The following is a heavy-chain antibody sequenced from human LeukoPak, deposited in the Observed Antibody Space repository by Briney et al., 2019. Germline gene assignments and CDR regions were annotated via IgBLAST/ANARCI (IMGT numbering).Heavy chain of an antibody. CDR3: ARPAAYSGYDYVGGAFDY. Sequence: SVKVSCKASGYTFTSYGISWVRQAPGQGLEWMGRIIPILGIANYAQKFQGRVTITADKSTSTAYMELSSLRSEDTAVYYCARPAAYSGYDYVGGAFDYWGQGTLVTVSS. CDR1: GYTFTSYG. J-gene: IGHJ4*02. D-gene: IGHD5-12*01. CDR2: IIPILGIA. V-gene: IGHV1-69*04.